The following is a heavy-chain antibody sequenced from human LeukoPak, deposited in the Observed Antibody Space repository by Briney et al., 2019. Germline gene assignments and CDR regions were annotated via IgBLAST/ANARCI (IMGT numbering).Heavy chain of an antibody. CDR2: IYYSGST. CDR1: GGSIDSSGSY. V-gene: IGHV4-31*03. D-gene: IGHD6-6*01. CDR3: ARALSIAARPGWFDP. Sequence: SETLSLTCTVSGGSIDSSGSYWGWIRQPPGKGLEWIGYIYYSGSTYYNPSLKSRVTISVDTSKNQFSLKLSSVTAADTAVYYCARALSIAARPGWFDPWGQGTLVTVSS. J-gene: IGHJ5*02.